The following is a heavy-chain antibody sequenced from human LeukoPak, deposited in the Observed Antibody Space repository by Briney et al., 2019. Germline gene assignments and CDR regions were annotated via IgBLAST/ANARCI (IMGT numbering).Heavy chain of an antibody. V-gene: IGHV3-33*06. J-gene: IGHJ4*02. Sequence: PGGSLRLSCAASGFTFSSYGMHWVRQAQGKWLEWVPVIWYDGSNKYYADSVKGRFTISRDNSKNTLYLQMNSLRAEDTAVYYCAKDLTPWYYAYPESVSLDYWGQGTLVTVSS. CDR3: AKDLTPWYYAYPESVSLDY. CDR1: GFTFSSYG. CDR2: IWYDGSNK. D-gene: IGHD3-16*01.